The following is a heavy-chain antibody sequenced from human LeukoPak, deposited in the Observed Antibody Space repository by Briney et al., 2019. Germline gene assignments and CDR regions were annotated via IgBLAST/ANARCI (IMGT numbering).Heavy chain of an antibody. CDR1: GYTFTSYG. D-gene: IGHD5-12*01. V-gene: IGHV1-18*01. CDR2: VSAYNGNT. CDR3: ARDRERVVATMGYY. J-gene: IGHJ4*02. Sequence: ASVKVSCKASGYTFTSYGISWVRQAPGQGLEWMGWVSAYNGNTNYAQKLQGRVTMTTDTSTSTAYMELRSLRSDDTAVYYCARDRERVVATMGYYWGQGTLVTVSS.